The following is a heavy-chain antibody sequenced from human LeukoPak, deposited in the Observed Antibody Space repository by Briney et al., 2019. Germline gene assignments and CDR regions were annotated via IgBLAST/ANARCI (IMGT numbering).Heavy chain of an antibody. V-gene: IGHV3-23*01. D-gene: IGHD6-19*01. CDR3: AKERGVAVAVIDY. J-gene: IGHJ4*02. CDR2: ISGSGRST. CDR1: GFTFSSYS. Sequence: GGSLRLSCAASGFTFSSYSMSWVRQAPGKGLEWVSAISGSGRSTFYADSVKGRFTISRDNSKNTLYLQMNSLRAEDTAVYYCAKERGVAVAVIDYWGQGTLVTVSS.